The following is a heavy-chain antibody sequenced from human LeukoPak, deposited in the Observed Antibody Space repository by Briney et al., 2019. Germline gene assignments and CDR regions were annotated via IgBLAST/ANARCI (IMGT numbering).Heavy chain of an antibody. Sequence: AGSLRLSCAASGFTFSSYSMNWVRQAPGKGLEWVSDINGSGGNTYYADSVKGRFTISRDNSKNTLYLQMNSLRAEDTAVYYCAKVRGTPYWGQGTLVTVSS. CDR2: INGSGGNT. CDR3: AKVRGTPY. D-gene: IGHD3-16*01. CDR1: GFTFSSYS. J-gene: IGHJ4*02. V-gene: IGHV3-23*01.